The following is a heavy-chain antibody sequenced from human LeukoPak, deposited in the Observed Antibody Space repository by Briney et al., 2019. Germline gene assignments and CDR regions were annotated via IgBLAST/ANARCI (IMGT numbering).Heavy chain of an antibody. Sequence: GGSLRLSCAASGFTFSNYGMHRVRQAPGKGLEWVAVIWYDGRNKYYADSVKGRFTISRDNSQNTLYLEMDSLRAEDTAVYFCAREVTTSREVTTFDNWGQGTLVTVSS. V-gene: IGHV3-33*01. CDR3: AREVTTSREVTTFDN. CDR2: IWYDGRNK. CDR1: GFTFSNYG. J-gene: IGHJ4*02. D-gene: IGHD4-17*01.